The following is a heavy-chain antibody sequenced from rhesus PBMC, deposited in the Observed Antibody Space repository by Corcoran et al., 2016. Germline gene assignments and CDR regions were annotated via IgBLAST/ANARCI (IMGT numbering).Heavy chain of an antibody. V-gene: IGHV4-165*01. CDR2: ISGSRGGN. J-gene: IGHJ5-1*01. CDR1: GGSFSGYY. CDR3: ARDPGEGYYPFDV. D-gene: IGHD3-28*01. Sequence: QVQLQESGPGLVKPSETLSLTCAVSGGSFSGYYWGWIRQPPGKGLEWIGDISGSRGGNDYNPSLKSRVTISTDTAKNQFALKLSSVTAADTAVYYCARDPGEGYYPFDVWGPGVLVTVSS.